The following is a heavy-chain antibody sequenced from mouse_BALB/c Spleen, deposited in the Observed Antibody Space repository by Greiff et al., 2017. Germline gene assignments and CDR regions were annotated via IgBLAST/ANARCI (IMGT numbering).Heavy chain of an antibody. D-gene: IGHD1-1*01. CDR1: GYTFTSYT. CDR2: INPSSGYT. Sequence: QVQLQQSAAELARPGASVKMSCKASGYTFTSYTMHWVKQRPGQGLEWIGYINPSSGYTEYNQKFKDKTTLTADKSSSTAYMQLSSLTSEDSAVYYCARCGSSLYYAMDYWGQGTSVTVSS. J-gene: IGHJ4*01. CDR3: ARCGSSLYYAMDY. V-gene: IGHV1-4*02.